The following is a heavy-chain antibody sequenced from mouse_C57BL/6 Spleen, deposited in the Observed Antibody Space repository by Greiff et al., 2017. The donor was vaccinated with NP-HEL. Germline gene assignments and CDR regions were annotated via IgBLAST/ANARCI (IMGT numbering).Heavy chain of an antibody. J-gene: IGHJ1*03. CDR3: ARNYGSSYWYFDV. CDR1: GYTFTSYW. Sequence: VQLQQSGAELAKPGASVKLSCKASGYTFTSYWMHWVKQRPGQGLEWIGYINPSSGYTKYNQKFKDKATLTADKSSSTAYRQLSSLTYEDSAVYYCARNYGSSYWYFDVWGTGTTVTVSS. CDR2: INPSSGYT. D-gene: IGHD1-1*01. V-gene: IGHV1-7*01.